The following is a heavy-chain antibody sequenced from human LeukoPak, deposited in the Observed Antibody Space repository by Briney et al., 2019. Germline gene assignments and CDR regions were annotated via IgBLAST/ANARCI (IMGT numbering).Heavy chain of an antibody. Sequence: PGGSLRLSCVASGFTFGKYWMSWVRQAPGKGLEWVANIKLDGSEKYYVDSVKGRFTISRDNAKNSLYLQMNSLRAEDTAVYYCARVAPPTYCSGGSCSSYYYYYGMDVWGQGTTVTVSS. CDR1: GFTFGKYW. CDR2: IKLDGSEK. D-gene: IGHD2-15*01. J-gene: IGHJ6*02. V-gene: IGHV3-7*03. CDR3: ARVAPPTYCSGGSCSSYYYYYGMDV.